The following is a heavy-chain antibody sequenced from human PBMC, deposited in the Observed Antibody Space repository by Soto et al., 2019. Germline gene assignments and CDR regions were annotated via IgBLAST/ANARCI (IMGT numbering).Heavy chain of an antibody. D-gene: IGHD2-8*01. CDR2: IYWDDDK. Sequence: PTLVNPTQTLTLTCTFSGFSLSTIGVGVGWIRQPPGKALECLALIYWDDDKRYSPSLKSRLTITKDTSKNQVVLTMTNMDPVDTATYYCARTGPYCTSGVCYTERHFQYWGQGTLVTVSS. V-gene: IGHV2-5*02. CDR1: GFSLSTIGVG. J-gene: IGHJ1*01. CDR3: ARTGPYCTSGVCYTERHFQY.